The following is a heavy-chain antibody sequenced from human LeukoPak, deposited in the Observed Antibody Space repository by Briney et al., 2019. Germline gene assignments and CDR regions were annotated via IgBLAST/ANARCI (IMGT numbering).Heavy chain of an antibody. CDR3: ARERTMVRGFVY. CDR2: ISSNGGST. J-gene: IGHJ4*02. V-gene: IGHV3-64*01. D-gene: IGHD3-10*01. Sequence: GGSLRLTCAASGFTFSSYAMHWVRQAPGKGLEYVSAISSNGGSTYYANSVKGRFTISRDNSKNTLYLQMGSLRAEDMAVYYCARERTMVRGFVYWGQGTLVTVSS. CDR1: GFTFSSYA.